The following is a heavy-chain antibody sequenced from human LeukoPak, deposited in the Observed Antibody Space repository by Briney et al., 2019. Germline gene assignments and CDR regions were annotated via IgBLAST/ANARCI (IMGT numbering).Heavy chain of an antibody. CDR2: ISSSGSTI. V-gene: IGHV3-48*03. Sequence: GGSPRLSCAASGFTFSSYEMNWVRQAPGKGLEWVSYISSSGSTIYYADSVKGRFTISRDNAKNSLYLQMNSLRAEDTAVYYCARGGYSYGYPSRYFDYWGQGTLVTVSS. CDR1: GFTFSSYE. J-gene: IGHJ4*02. D-gene: IGHD5-18*01. CDR3: ARGGYSYGYPSRYFDY.